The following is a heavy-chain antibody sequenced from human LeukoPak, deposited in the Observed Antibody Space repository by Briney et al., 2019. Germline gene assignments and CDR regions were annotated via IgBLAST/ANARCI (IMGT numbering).Heavy chain of an antibody. J-gene: IGHJ5*02. CDR3: ARDGNWNDGWFGP. V-gene: IGHV4-59*11. CDR1: GGSISSHY. D-gene: IGHD1-20*01. CDR2: IYYSGST. Sequence: SETLSLTCTVSGGSISSHYWSWIRQPPGKGLEWIGYIYYSGSTNYNPSLKSRVTISVDTSKNQFSLKLSSVTAADTAVYYCARDGNWNDGWFGPWGQGTLVTVSS.